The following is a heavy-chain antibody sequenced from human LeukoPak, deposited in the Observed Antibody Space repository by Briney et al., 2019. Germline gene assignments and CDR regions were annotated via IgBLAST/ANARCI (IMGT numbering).Heavy chain of an antibody. D-gene: IGHD4-17*01. V-gene: IGHV3-64*01. J-gene: IGHJ4*02. CDR1: GFTFSSYA. CDR2: ISSNGGST. CDR3: ARDGKLQKSYGDLDY. Sequence: GGSLRLSCAASGFTFSSYAMHWVRQAPGKGLEYVSAISSNGGSTYYANSVKGRFTISRGNSKNTLYLQMGSLRAEDMAVYYCARDGKLQKSYGDLDYWGQGTLVTVSS.